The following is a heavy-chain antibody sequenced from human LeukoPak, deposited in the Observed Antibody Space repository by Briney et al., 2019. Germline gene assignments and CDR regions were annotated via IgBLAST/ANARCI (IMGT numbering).Heavy chain of an antibody. V-gene: IGHV1-2*02. J-gene: IGHJ5*01. CDR2: INPNSGGT. D-gene: IGHD2-15*01. CDR1: GYTFIDYH. CDR3: ARVSCSGGTCYDLGWFDS. Sequence: ASVKVSCKGSGYTFIDYHIHSVRQAPGQGLEWMGWINPNSGGTIYAQKFQGRVTMTRDTSINTAYLELSRLTSDDAAMYYCARVSCSGGTCYDLGWFDSWGRGTLVTVSS.